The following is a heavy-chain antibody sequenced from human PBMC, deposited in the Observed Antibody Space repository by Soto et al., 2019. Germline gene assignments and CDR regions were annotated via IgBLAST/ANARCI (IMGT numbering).Heavy chain of an antibody. D-gene: IGHD2-2*01. CDR3: ARERVTFSTFSGISHY. CDR1: GYTFTSYY. CDR2: INPSGGST. V-gene: IGHV1-46*01. Sequence: ASVKVSCKASGYTFTSYYMHWVRQAPGQGLEWMGIINPSGGSTSYAQKFQGRVTMTRDTSTSTVYMGLNSLSAEDTAVYYCARERVTFSTFSGISHYWGQGTLVTVSS. J-gene: IGHJ4*02.